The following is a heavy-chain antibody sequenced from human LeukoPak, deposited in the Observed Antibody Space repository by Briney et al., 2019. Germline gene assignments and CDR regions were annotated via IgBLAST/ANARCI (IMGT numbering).Heavy chain of an antibody. V-gene: IGHV4-31*02. Sequence: PSETLSLTCTVSGGSISSSGYYWSWIRQHPGKGLEWIGYSYYSGSTNYNPSLKSRVTISLDTSKNQFSLKLTSMTAADTAVYYCAKSGSYYGSTSGWGQGTLVTVSS. J-gene: IGHJ4*02. D-gene: IGHD3-10*01. CDR1: GGSISSSGYY. CDR2: SYYSGST. CDR3: AKSGSYYGSTSG.